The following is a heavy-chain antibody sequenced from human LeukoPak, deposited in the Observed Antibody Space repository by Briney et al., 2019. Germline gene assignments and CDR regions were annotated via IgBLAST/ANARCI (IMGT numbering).Heavy chain of an antibody. V-gene: IGHV3-48*03. Sequence: GGSLRLSCAASGFTFSSYEMHWVRQAPGKGLEWVSYISSSGSTIYYADSVKGRFTISRDNAKNSLYLQMNSLRAVDTAVYYCARDYGGSSPFDYWGQGTLVTVSS. CDR2: ISSSGSTI. D-gene: IGHD4-23*01. J-gene: IGHJ4*02. CDR1: GFTFSSYE. CDR3: ARDYGGSSPFDY.